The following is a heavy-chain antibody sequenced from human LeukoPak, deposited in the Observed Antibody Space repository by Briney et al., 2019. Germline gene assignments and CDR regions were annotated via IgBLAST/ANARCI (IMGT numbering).Heavy chain of an antibody. Sequence: SETLSLTCTVSGGSISSYYWSWIRQPPGKGLEWIGYIYYSGSTNYNPSLKSRVTISVDTSKNQFSLKLSSVTAADTAVYYCARRSGSSWYLDYWGQGTLVTVSS. J-gene: IGHJ4*02. V-gene: IGHV4-59*08. CDR3: ARRSGSSWYLDY. CDR2: IYYSGST. D-gene: IGHD6-13*01. CDR1: GGSISSYY.